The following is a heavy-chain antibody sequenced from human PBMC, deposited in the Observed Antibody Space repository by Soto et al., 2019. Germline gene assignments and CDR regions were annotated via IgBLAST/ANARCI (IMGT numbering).Heavy chain of an antibody. D-gene: IGHD1-26*01. CDR2: IYHSGST. J-gene: IGHJ4*02. CDR1: GGSISSSNW. CDR3: ARSNSGNYYEVFDY. Sequence: QVQLQESSPGLVKPSGTLSLTCAVSGGSISSSNWWSWVRQPPGKGLEWIGEIYHSGSTNYNPSLKSRVTISVDKSKNQFSLKLSSVTAADTALYYCARSNSGNYYEVFDYWGQGTLVTVSS. V-gene: IGHV4-4*02.